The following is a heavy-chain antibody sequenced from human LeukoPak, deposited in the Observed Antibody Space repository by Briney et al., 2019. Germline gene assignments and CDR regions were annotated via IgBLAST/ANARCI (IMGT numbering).Heavy chain of an antibody. V-gene: IGHV1-8*01. Sequence: ASVKVSCKASGYTFTSYDINWVRQATGQGLEWMGWMNTNSGNTGYAQKFQGRVTMTRNTSISTAYVELNSLRSEDTAVYYCARVPVRRYYGSGRPDNWFDPWGQGTLVTVSS. CDR2: MNTNSGNT. D-gene: IGHD3-10*01. CDR1: GYTFTSYD. CDR3: ARVPVRRYYGSGRPDNWFDP. J-gene: IGHJ5*02.